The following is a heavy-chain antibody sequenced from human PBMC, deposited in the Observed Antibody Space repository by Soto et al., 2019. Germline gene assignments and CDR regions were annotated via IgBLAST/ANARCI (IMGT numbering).Heavy chain of an antibody. J-gene: IGHJ4*02. D-gene: IGHD6-19*01. Sequence: PGGSLRLSCAASGFTFSSYGMHWVRQAPGKGLEWVAVISYDGSNKYYADSVKGRFTISRDNSKNTLYLQMNSLRAEDTAVYYCAQDQWLDGNHFDYWGQGTLVTVSS. CDR1: GFTFSSYG. V-gene: IGHV3-30*18. CDR3: AQDQWLDGNHFDY. CDR2: ISYDGSNK.